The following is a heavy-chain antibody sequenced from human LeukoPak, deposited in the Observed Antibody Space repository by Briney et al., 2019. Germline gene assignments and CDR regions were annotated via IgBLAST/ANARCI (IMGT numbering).Heavy chain of an antibody. D-gene: IGHD3-9*01. V-gene: IGHV3-48*02. CDR2: IRTTAEGAKYA. CDR3: ATDQRYAFDY. J-gene: IGHJ4*02. CDR1: GFSFTDYP. Sequence: PRGSLRLSCATSGFSFTDYPMNWVRQAPGKGLEWTSNIRTTAEGAKYAYYADSVKGRVTISRDDGKNTLYLHVNSLRDDDTAVYYCATDQRYAFDYWGQGILVTVSS.